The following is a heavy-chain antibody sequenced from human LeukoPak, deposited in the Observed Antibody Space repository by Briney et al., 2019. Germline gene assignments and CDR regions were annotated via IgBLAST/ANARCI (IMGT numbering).Heavy chain of an antibody. CDR1: GGTFSSYA. J-gene: IGHJ5*02. D-gene: IGHD6-13*01. V-gene: IGHV1-69*06. Sequence: SVKVSCKASGGTFSSYAISWVRQAPGQGLEWTGGIIPIFGTANYAQKFQGRVTITADKSTSTAYMELSSLRSEDTAVYYCASIAAAGTLWFDPWGQGTLVTVSS. CDR2: IIPIFGTA. CDR3: ASIAAAGTLWFDP.